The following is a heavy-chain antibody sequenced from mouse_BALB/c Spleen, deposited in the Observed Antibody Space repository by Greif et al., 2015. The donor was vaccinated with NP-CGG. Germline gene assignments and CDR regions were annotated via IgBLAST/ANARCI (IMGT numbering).Heavy chain of an antibody. D-gene: IGHD4-1*01. J-gene: IGHJ2*01. V-gene: IGHV1-7*01. Sequence: VQLQQSGAELAKPGASVKMSCKASGYTFTSYWMHWVKQRPGQGLEWIGYINPSTGYTEYNQKFKDKATLTADKSSSTAYMQLSSLTSEDSAGYYCARWDLPYWGQGTTLTVSS. CDR1: GYTFTSYW. CDR3: ARWDLPY. CDR2: INPSTGYT.